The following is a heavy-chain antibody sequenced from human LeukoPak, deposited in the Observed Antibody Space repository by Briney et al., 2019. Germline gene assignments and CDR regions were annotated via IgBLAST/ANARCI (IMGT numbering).Heavy chain of an antibody. V-gene: IGHV1-2*02. J-gene: IGHJ4*02. CDR3: ASESYDFWSGDPVGPDY. Sequence: ASVKVSCKASGYTFTRYYMHWVRQAPGQGREGMGWINPNSGGTNYAQKCQGRVTITRDTSISTAYMELSRLRSEDTAVYYCASESYDFWSGDPVGPDYWGQGTLVTVSS. D-gene: IGHD3-3*01. CDR2: INPNSGGT. CDR1: GYTFTRYY.